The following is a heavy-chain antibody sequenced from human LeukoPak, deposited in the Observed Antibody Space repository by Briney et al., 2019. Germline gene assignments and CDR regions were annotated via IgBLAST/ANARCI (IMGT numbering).Heavy chain of an antibody. V-gene: IGHV4-39*01. CDR3: ARMGENGGYTTTFDY. D-gene: IGHD4-23*01. CDR1: GGSISSSSYY. CDR2: IYYSGST. Sequence: PSETLFLTCTVSGGSISSSSYYWGWIRQPPGKGLEWIGSIYYSGSTYYNPSLKSRVTISVDTSKNQFSLKRNSVTAADTAVYYCARMGENGGYTTTFDYWGQGTLVTVSS. J-gene: IGHJ4*02.